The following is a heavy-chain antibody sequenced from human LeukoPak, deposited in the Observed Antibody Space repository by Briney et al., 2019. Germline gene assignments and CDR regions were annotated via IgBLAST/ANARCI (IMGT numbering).Heavy chain of an antibody. CDR3: ARGDRGSLDY. Sequence: ASVKVSCKASGYSFTTYGITWVRQAPGQGLEWMGWISAYNGNTNYAQKFQGGVTMTTDTSTSTAYMELGSLRSDDTAVYYCARGDRGSLDYWGQGTLVTVSS. V-gene: IGHV1-18*01. J-gene: IGHJ4*02. CDR2: ISAYNGNT. D-gene: IGHD3-16*01. CDR1: GYSFTTYG.